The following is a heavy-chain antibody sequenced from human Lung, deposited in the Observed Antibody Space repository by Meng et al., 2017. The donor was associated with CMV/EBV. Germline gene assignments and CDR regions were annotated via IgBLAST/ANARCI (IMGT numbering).Heavy chain of an antibody. Sequence: SVKVSCKASGGTFSSYAISWVRQAPGQGLEWMGGIIPIFGTANYAQKFQGRVTITTDESTSTAYMELSSLRSEDTAVYYCARGRDFWSGSGGRDVWGQGTXVTVSS. V-gene: IGHV1-69*05. D-gene: IGHD3-3*01. CDR1: GGTFSSYA. J-gene: IGHJ6*02. CDR2: IIPIFGTA. CDR3: ARGRDFWSGSGGRDV.